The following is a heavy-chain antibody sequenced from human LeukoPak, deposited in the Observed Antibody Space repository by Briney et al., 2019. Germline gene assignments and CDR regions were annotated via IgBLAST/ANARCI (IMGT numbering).Heavy chain of an antibody. CDR2: IYYSGST. V-gene: IGHV4-59*01. D-gene: IGHD6-19*01. J-gene: IGHJ6*02. CDR1: GGSISMYF. CDR3: ARDAVGVAGTKGYGMDV. Sequence: SETLSLTCMVSGGSISMYFWSWMRQPPGRGGEGMGHIYYSGSTNYNHSVKSKVTISVDTSKNQFSLKLSSVTAADTAVYYCARDAVGVAGTKGYGMDVWGQGTTVTVSS.